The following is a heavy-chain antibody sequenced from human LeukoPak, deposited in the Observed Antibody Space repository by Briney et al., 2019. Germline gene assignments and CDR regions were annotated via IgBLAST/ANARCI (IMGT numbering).Heavy chain of an antibody. CDR1: GFTFSSYA. V-gene: IGHV3-23*01. J-gene: IGHJ6*02. CDR3: AKDVETFTIFGLDV. Sequence: EGSLRLSCAASGFTFSSYAMSWVRQAPGKGLEWVSAISGSGGSTYYADSVKGRFTISRDNSKNTLYLQMNSLRAEDTAVYYCAKDVETFTIFGLDVWGQGTTVTVSS. D-gene: IGHD3-3*01. CDR2: ISGSGGST.